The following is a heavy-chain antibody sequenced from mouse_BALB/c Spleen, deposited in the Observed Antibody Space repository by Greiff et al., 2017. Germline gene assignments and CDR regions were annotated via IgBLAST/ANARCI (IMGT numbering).Heavy chain of an antibody. D-gene: IGHD2-4*01. V-gene: IGHV1S56*01. CDR3: ARGRDYEDFDY. CDR1: GYTFTSYY. Sequence: VQLQESGPELVKPGASVRISCKASGYTFTSYYIHWVKQRPGQGLEWIGWIYPGNVNTKYNEKFKGKATLTADKSSSTAYMQLSSLTSEDSAVYFCARGRDYEDFDYWGQGTTLTVSS. CDR2: IYPGNVNT. J-gene: IGHJ2*01.